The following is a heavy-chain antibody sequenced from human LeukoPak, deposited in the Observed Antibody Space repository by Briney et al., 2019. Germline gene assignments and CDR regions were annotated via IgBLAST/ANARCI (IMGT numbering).Heavy chain of an antibody. V-gene: IGHV3-48*03. CDR1: GFTFSSYE. CDR3: ARSFLKYYYDSSGLFDY. D-gene: IGHD3-22*01. J-gene: IGHJ4*02. CDR2: ISSSGSTI. Sequence: PGGSPRLSCAASGFTFSSYEMNWVRQAPGKGLEWVSYISSSGSTIYYADSVKGRFTITRDNAKNSLYLQMNSLRAEDTAVYYCARSFLKYYYDSSGLFDYWGQGTLVTVSS.